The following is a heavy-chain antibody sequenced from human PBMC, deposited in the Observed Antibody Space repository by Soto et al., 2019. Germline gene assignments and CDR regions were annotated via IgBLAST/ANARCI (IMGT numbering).Heavy chain of an antibody. V-gene: IGHV3-9*01. CDR3: AKGSEAAAVAKTREFDY. Sequence: EVQLVESGGDLVQPGRSLRLSCAASGFTFDDYAMHWVRQAPGKGLEWVSGISWNSGSIGYADSVKGRCTISRDNAKNSLYLQMNSLSAEDTALYYSAKGSEAAAVAKTREFDYWGQGTLVTVSS. CDR1: GFTFDDYA. CDR2: ISWNSGSI. J-gene: IGHJ4*02. D-gene: IGHD6-19*01.